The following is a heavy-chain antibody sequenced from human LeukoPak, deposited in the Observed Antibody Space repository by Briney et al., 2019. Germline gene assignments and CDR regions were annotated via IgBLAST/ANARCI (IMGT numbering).Heavy chain of an antibody. CDR2: INPSGGST. V-gene: IGHV1-46*03. CDR3: ATNYYDSSGYYYLLDY. Sequence: ASVKVSCKASGYTFTSYYMHWVRQAPGQGLEWMGIINPSGGSTSYAQKFQGRVTMTRDTSTSTVYMELSSLRSEDTAVYYCATNYYDSSGYYYLLDYWGQGTLVTVSS. D-gene: IGHD3-22*01. J-gene: IGHJ4*02. CDR1: GYTFTSYY.